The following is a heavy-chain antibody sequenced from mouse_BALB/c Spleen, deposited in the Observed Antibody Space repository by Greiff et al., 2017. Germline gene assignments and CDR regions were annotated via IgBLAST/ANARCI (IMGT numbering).Heavy chain of an antibody. D-gene: IGHD2-1*01. CDR3: AREGNGNYGIYYAMDY. V-gene: IGHV14-3*02. J-gene: IGHJ4*01. Sequence: EVQLQQSGAELVKPGASVKLSCTASGFNIKDTYMHWVKQRPEQGLEWIGRIDPANGNTKYDPKFQGKATITADTSSNTAYLQLSSLTSEDTAVYYCAREGNGNYGIYYAMDYWGQGTSVTVSS. CDR1: GFNIKDTY. CDR2: IDPANGNT.